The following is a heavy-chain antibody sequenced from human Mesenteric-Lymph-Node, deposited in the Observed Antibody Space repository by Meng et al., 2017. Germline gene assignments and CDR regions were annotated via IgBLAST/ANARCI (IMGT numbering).Heavy chain of an antibody. CDR3: ARTYYYGSGFVYYYYYGMDV. CDR1: GGSISSDS. V-gene: IGHV4-4*07. CDR2: IYASGST. J-gene: IGHJ6*02. D-gene: IGHD3-10*01. Sequence: SETLSLTCTVSGGSISSDSWSWIRQSAGKGLEWIGRIYASGSTNDNPSLRGRVTMSLETSRNQFSLRLSSVTAADTAVYYCARTYYYGSGFVYYYYYGMDVWGQGTTVTVSS.